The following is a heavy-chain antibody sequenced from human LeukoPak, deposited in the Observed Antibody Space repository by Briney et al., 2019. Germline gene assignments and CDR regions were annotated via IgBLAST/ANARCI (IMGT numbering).Heavy chain of an antibody. CDR1: GFTINTFT. CDR3: AKAFSSGWSPFDY. V-gene: IGHV3-23*01. Sequence: PRGSLRLSCAASGFTINTFTMNWVRQAPGKGLEWVSTIRGAEGGTYYADSVKGRFTISRDNFENTLYLQMNYLREEDTALYYCAKAFSSGWSPFDYWGQGALVPVSS. D-gene: IGHD6-19*01. J-gene: IGHJ4*02. CDR2: IRGAEGGT.